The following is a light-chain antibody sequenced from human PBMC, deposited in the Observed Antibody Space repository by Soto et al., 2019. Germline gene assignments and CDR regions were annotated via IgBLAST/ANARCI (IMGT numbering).Light chain of an antibody. CDR2: DAF. J-gene: IGKJ4*01. CDR3: RQRYNWPLT. CDR1: QSIGNS. V-gene: IGKV3-11*01. Sequence: TVLTQSPATLSLSPVERSTLSCKASQSIGNSLGWFQQKPGQAPRLLIDDAFNRATGNTARVNGSGSVSDFTLTISRLEPEDFGVYYCRQRYNWPLTFGGGTKVEIK.